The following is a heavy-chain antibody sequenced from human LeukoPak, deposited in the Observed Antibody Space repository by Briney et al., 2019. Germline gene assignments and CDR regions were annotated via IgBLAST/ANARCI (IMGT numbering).Heavy chain of an antibody. J-gene: IGHJ4*02. CDR1: GFTFRTYA. CDR2: ISYDGSNK. D-gene: IGHD3-3*01. V-gene: IGHV3-30-3*01. CDR3: ASSPVRFLEWLYLDY. Sequence: GGSLRLSCAASGFTFRTYAMHWVRQAPGKGLEWVAVISYDGSNKYYADSVKGRFTISRDNSKNTLYLQMNSLRAEDTAVYYCASSPVRFLEWLYLDYWGQGTLVTVSS.